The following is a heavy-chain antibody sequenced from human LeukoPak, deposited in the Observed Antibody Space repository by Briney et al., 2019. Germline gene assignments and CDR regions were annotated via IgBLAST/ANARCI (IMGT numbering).Heavy chain of an antibody. CDR3: AIMHPYYDGNGYWVQ. Sequence: PSGGSLRLSCAASGFTFSSYAMSWVRQAPGKGLEWVSGISVSGGSTAYADSVKGRFTTSRDNPRNTLHMQMNSLRAEDTALYYCAIMHPYYDGNGYWVQWGQGTLVTVSS. CDR1: GFTFSSYA. D-gene: IGHD3-22*01. V-gene: IGHV3-23*01. J-gene: IGHJ4*02. CDR2: ISVSGGST.